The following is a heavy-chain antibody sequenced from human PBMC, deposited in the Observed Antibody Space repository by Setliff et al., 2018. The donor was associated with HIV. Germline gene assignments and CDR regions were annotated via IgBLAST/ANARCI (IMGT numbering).Heavy chain of an antibody. V-gene: IGHV4-34*12. Sequence: SETLSLTCAVYGGSFSGYYWTWIRQSPEKGLEWIGEIVDSGSTNYSPSLKSRVTISLDTSKKRFSLRLNSVTAADTGVYYCARAPSCADSWCYMYYHYYYGMDVWGLGTTVTVSS. D-gene: IGHD3-16*01. J-gene: IGHJ6*02. CDR3: ARAPSCADSWCYMYYHYYYGMDV. CDR2: IVDSGST. CDR1: GGSFSGYY.